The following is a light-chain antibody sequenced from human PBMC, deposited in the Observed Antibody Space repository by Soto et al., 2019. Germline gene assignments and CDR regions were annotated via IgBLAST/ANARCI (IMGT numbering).Light chain of an antibody. CDR1: SSDVGGYKA. CDR2: EVS. J-gene: IGLJ2*01. CDR3: SSYTSSNTRVV. Sequence: QSVLTQPASVSGSPGQSITISCTGTSSDVGGYKAVSWYQQHPGKAPQLMIYEVSNRPSGVSNRFSGSKSDNTASLTISGLQAEDEADYYCSSYTSSNTRVVFGGGTKLTVL. V-gene: IGLV2-14*01.